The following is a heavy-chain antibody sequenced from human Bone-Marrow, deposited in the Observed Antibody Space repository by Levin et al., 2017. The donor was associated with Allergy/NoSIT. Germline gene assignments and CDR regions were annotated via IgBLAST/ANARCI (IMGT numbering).Heavy chain of an antibody. Sequence: GGSLRLSCAVSGFTVGNNYMSWVRQAPGKGLEWVSLIYSGGSTYYADSVKGRFTISRDSSKNTLYLQMNNLRVEDTAVYYCARDPPGVAAAGSGYWVHGTLVTVSS. J-gene: IGHJ4*01. CDR1: GFTVGNNY. D-gene: IGHD6-13*01. CDR3: ARDPPGVAAAGSGY. CDR2: IYSGGST. V-gene: IGHV3-66*01.